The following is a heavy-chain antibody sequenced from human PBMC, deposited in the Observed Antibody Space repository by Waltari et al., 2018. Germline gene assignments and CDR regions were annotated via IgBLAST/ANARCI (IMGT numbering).Heavy chain of an antibody. CDR2: INPNSGGT. D-gene: IGHD3-10*01. CDR1: GYTFPGYS. CDR3: ARDFYGSGSSTDY. Sequence: QVQLVQSGAEVKKPGASVKVSCKASGYTFPGYSMHWVPPAPGQGLEWMGRINPNSGGTNYAQKFQGRVTMTRDTSISTAYMELSRLRSDDTAVYYCARDFYGSGSSTDYWGQGTLVTVSS. J-gene: IGHJ4*02. V-gene: IGHV1-2*06.